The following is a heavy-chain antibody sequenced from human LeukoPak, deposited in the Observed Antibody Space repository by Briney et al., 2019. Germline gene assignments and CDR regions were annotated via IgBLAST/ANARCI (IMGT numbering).Heavy chain of an antibody. CDR1: GGSISSRGYY. CDR2: IYYSGST. Sequence: SQTLSLTCTVSGGSISSRGYYWSWIRQHPGKGLGWIGYIYYSGSTYYNPSLKSRVTISVDTSKNQFSLKLSSVTAADTAVYYCARVSEGITMVRGVISYWGQGTLVTVSS. J-gene: IGHJ4*02. D-gene: IGHD3-10*01. CDR3: ARVSEGITMVRGVISY. V-gene: IGHV4-31*03.